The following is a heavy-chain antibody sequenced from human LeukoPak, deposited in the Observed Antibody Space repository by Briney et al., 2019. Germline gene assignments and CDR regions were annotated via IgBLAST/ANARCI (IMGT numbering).Heavy chain of an antibody. V-gene: IGHV1-69*06. Sequence: SVKVSCKASGGTFSSYAISWGRQAPGQGLEWMGGVIPIFGTANYAKKFQGRVTITADKSTSTAYMELSSLRSEDTAVYYCARDLGVINAFDIWGQGTMVTVSS. CDR3: ARDLGVINAFDI. CDR2: VIPIFGTA. D-gene: IGHD3-22*01. J-gene: IGHJ3*02. CDR1: GGTFSSYA.